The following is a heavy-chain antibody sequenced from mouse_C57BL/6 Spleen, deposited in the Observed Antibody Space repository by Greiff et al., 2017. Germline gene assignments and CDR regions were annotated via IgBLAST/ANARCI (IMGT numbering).Heavy chain of an antibody. CDR3: ARHNYGKYEGRDY. Sequence: EVQGVESGGGLVKPGGSLKLSCAASGFTFSSYTMSWVRQTPEKRLEWVATISGGGGNTYYPDSVKGRFTFSRDNATTTLYLQMGIRGSEDTSLYYCARHNYGKYEGRDYWGKGTTLTVA. D-gene: IGHD2-1*01. CDR2: ISGGGGNT. J-gene: IGHJ2*01. V-gene: IGHV5-9*01. CDR1: GFTFSSYT.